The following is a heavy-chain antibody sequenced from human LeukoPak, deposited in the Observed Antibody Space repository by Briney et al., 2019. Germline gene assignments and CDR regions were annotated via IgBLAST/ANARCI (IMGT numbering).Heavy chain of an antibody. CDR2: INHSGST. J-gene: IGHJ5*02. Sequence: PSETLSLTCAVYGGSFSGYYWSWIRQPPGKGLEWIGEINHSGSTNYNPSLKSRVTISVDTSKNQFSLKLSSVTAADTAVYYCASARLAYYDFWSGYSDGWFDPWGQGTLVTVSS. D-gene: IGHD3-3*01. CDR3: ASARLAYYDFWSGYSDGWFDP. V-gene: IGHV4-34*01. CDR1: GGSFSGYY.